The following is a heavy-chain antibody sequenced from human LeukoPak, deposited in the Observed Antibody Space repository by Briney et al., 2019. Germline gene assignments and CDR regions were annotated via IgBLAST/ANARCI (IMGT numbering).Heavy chain of an antibody. Sequence: SVKVSFKASGGTFSSYAISWVRQAPGQGLEWMGRIIPIFGTANYAQKFQGRVTITTDESTSTAYMELSSLRSEDTAVYYCAREPVGATKRFDYWGQGTLVTVSS. CDR3: AREPVGATKRFDY. V-gene: IGHV1-69*05. CDR1: GGTFSSYA. CDR2: IIPIFGTA. D-gene: IGHD1-26*01. J-gene: IGHJ4*02.